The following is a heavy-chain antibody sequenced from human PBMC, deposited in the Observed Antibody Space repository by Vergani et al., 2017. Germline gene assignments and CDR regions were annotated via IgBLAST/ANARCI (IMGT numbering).Heavy chain of an antibody. J-gene: IGHJ6*02. Sequence: EVQLVQSGAEVKKPGATMKISCQVSGYTFTDHYMHWVKQAPGKGLEWMGLVDPEDGETIYAEKFKGRVTIAADTSTDTAHLELSSLRSEDTAVYYCATPQTVTTGGMEVCGQGTTVIVSS. D-gene: IGHD4-17*01. CDR1: GYTFTDHY. V-gene: IGHV1-69-2*01. CDR2: VDPEDGET. CDR3: ATPQTVTTGGMEV.